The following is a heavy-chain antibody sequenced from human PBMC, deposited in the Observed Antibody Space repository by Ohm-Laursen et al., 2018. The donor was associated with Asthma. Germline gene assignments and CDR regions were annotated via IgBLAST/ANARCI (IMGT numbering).Heavy chain of an antibody. V-gene: IGHV4-31*03. D-gene: IGHD6-13*01. CDR1: GGSISSGGYY. CDR2: IYYSGST. Sequence: SQTLSLTCSVSGGSISSGGYYWSWIRQHPGKGLEWIGYIYYSGSTYYNPSLKSRVTISVDTSKNQFSLKLSSVTAADTAVYYCARAYPGYSSSWTGPYFDYWGPGSLVTVSS. CDR3: ARAYPGYSSSWTGPYFDY. J-gene: IGHJ4*02.